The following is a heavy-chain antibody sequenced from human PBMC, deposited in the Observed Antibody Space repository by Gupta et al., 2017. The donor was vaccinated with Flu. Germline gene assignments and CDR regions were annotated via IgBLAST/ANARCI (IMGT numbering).Heavy chain of an antibody. J-gene: IGHJ4*02. D-gene: IGHD5-18*01. V-gene: IGHV1-2*02. CDR3: ARGRAILGIQLWGIDY. CDR1: GYTFTGYY. Sequence: QVQLVQSGAEVKKPGASVKVSCKASGYTFTGYYMHWVRQAPGQGLEWMGWINPNSGGTNYAQKFQGGVTMTRDTSISTAYMELSRLRSDDTAVYYCARGRAILGIQLWGIDYWGQGTLVTVSS. CDR2: INPNSGGT.